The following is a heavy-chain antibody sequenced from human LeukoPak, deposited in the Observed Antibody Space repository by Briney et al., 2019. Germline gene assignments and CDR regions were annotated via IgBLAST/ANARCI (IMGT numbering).Heavy chain of an antibody. CDR2: ISYDGSNK. CDR3: ARDRGVYYYYGMDV. D-gene: IGHD3-10*01. CDR1: GFTFSSYA. V-gene: IGHV3-30-3*01. J-gene: IGHJ6*02. Sequence: GGSLRLSCAASGFTFSSYAMHWARQAPGKGLEWVAVISYDGSNKYYADSVKGRFTISRDNSKNTLYLQMNSLRAEDTAVYYCARDRGVYYYYGMDVWGQGTTVTVSS.